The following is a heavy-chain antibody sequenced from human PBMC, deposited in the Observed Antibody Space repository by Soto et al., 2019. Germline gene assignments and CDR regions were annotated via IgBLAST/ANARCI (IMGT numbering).Heavy chain of an antibody. Sequence: VASVKVSCKASGYTFTSYYMHWVRQAPGQGLEWMGIINPSGGSTSYAQKFQGRATMTRDTSTSTVYMELSSLRSEDTAVYYCARALVRVWFDPWGQGTLVTVYS. CDR3: ARALVRVWFDP. CDR1: GYTFTSYY. CDR2: INPSGGST. V-gene: IGHV1-46*01. J-gene: IGHJ5*02.